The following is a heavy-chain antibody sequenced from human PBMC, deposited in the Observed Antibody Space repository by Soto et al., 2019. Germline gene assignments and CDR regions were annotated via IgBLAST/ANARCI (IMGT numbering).Heavy chain of an antibody. CDR3: ARESAGTYYFDE. CDR1: GDSVSSNSAA. V-gene: IGHV6-1*01. J-gene: IGHJ4*02. Sequence: PSQTLSLTCAISGDSVSSNSAAWNWIRQSPSRGLEWLGRAYYRSKWYNDYAVPVKSRITINPDTTKNQISLQVNSVAPEDTAVYDCARESAGTYYFDERGQGTMVTVSS. D-gene: IGHD6-19*01. CDR2: AYYRSKWYN.